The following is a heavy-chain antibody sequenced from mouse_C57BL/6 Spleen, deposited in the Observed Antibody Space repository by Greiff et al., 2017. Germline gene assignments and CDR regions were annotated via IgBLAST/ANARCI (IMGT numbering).Heavy chain of an antibody. CDR3: ARQLSLLWTMDY. V-gene: IGHV14-3*01. J-gene: IGHJ4*01. CDR1: GFNIKNTY. CDR2: IDPANGNT. D-gene: IGHD2-10*01. Sequence: EVMLVESVAELVRPGASVKLSCTASGFNIKNTYMHWVKQRPEQGLEWIGRIDPANGNTKYAPKFQGKATITADPSSNTAYLQLSSLTSEDTAIYYGARQLSLLWTMDYWGQGTSVTVSS.